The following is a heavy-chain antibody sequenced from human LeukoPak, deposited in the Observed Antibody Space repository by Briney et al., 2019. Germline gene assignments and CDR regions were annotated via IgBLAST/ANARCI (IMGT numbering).Heavy chain of an antibody. CDR2: IYTSGST. CDR1: GGSISSGSYY. D-gene: IGHD3-22*01. V-gene: IGHV4-61*02. Sequence: SETLSLTCTVSGGSISSGSYYWSWIRQPAGKGLEWIGRIYTSGSTNYNPSLKSRVTISVDTSKNQFSLKLSSVTAADTAVYYCARGPKGYYYDSSGYPFYFDYWGQGTLVTVSS. CDR3: ARGPKGYYYDSSGYPFYFDY. J-gene: IGHJ4*02.